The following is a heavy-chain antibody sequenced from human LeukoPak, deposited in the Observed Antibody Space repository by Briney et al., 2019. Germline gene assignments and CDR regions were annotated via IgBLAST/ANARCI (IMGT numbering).Heavy chain of an antibody. D-gene: IGHD2-2*01. CDR2: VIPIFGTA. CDR3: AREYCSSPSCYFDY. Sequence: SVTVSCKASGGTFSSYVITWVRQAPGQGLEWMGRVIPIFGTANFAQKFQGRVTITTDESTSTAYMELGSLRAEDTAVYYCAREYCSSPSCYFDYWGQGTLVTVSS. J-gene: IGHJ4*02. CDR1: GGTFSSYV. V-gene: IGHV1-69*05.